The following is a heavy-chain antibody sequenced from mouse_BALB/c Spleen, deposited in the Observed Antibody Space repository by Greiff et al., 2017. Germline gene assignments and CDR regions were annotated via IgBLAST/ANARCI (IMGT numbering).Heavy chain of an antibody. Sequence: DVMLVESGGGLVQPGGSRKLSCAASGFTFSSFGMHWVRQAPEKGLEWVAYISSGSSTIYYADTVKGRLTISRDNPKNTLFLQMTSLRSEDTAMYYCARGDRYDAFDYWGQGTTLTVSS. V-gene: IGHV5-17*02. J-gene: IGHJ2*01. D-gene: IGHD2-14*01. CDR1: GFTFSSFG. CDR2: ISSGSSTI. CDR3: ARGDRYDAFDY.